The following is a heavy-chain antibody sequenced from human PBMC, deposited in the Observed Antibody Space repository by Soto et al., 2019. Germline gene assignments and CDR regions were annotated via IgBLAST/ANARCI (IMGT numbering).Heavy chain of an antibody. CDR1: GYSFTSYW. J-gene: IGHJ6*02. Sequence: GESLKISCKGSGYSFTSYWIGWVRQMPGKGLEWMGIIYPGDSDTRYSPSFQGQVTISADKSISTAYLQMNSLRAEDTAVYYCAKRTRLLPPYYYYYGMDVWGQGTTVTVSS. V-gene: IGHV5-51*01. CDR2: IYPGDSDT. CDR3: AKRTRLLPPYYYYYGMDV. D-gene: IGHD3-22*01.